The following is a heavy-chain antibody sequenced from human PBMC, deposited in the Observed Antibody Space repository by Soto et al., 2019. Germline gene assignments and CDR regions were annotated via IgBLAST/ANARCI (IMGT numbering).Heavy chain of an antibody. CDR3: ARDFGHGYYLDY. CDR2: ITDSSDTV. CDR1: GFSFSNYN. Sequence: GGSLRLSCVASGFSFSNYNMNWVRQAPGKGLEWVSYITDSSDTVHYADSVRRRFTISRDNAESSLYLQMNSLRDEDTAVYFCARDFGHGYYLDYWGRGTLVTVSS. J-gene: IGHJ4*02. D-gene: IGHD3-3*01. V-gene: IGHV3-48*02.